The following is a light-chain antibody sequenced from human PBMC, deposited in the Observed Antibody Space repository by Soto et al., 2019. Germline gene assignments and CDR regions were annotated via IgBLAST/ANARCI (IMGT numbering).Light chain of an antibody. CDR2: DTS. Sequence: EIVLTQSPATLSLSPGERATLSCRASQSVSRYLAWDQQKPGQAPRLLIYDTSHRATGIPARFSGSGSGTDFTLNNSSLEPEDFTVYYCQQRSSWPTFGGGTKVEIK. CDR1: QSVSRY. J-gene: IGKJ4*01. V-gene: IGKV3-11*01. CDR3: QQRSSWPT.